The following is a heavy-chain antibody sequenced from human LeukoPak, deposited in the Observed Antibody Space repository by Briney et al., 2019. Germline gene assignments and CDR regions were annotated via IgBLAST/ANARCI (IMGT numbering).Heavy chain of an antibody. V-gene: IGHV3-23*01. D-gene: IGHD2/OR15-2a*01. CDR2: ISGSGVST. CDR3: AKDRTTLENWFDP. J-gene: IGHJ5*02. Sequence: GGSLRLSCAASGFTFSSYVMNWVRQAPGKGLERVSAISGSGVSTYYADSVKGRFTISRDNSKNTLYLQMNSLRAEDTAVYYCAKDRTTLENWFDPWGQGTLVTVSS. CDR1: GFTFSSYV.